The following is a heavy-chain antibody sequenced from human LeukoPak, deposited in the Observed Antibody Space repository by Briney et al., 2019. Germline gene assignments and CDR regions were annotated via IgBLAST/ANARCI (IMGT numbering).Heavy chain of an antibody. CDR3: ARDGRMATIPYYYYYYGMDV. CDR2: ISYDGSNK. V-gene: IGHV3-30-3*01. D-gene: IGHD5-24*01. CDR1: GFTFSSYA. J-gene: IGHJ6*02. Sequence: PGGSLRLSCAASGFTFSSYAMHWVRQAPGKGLEWVAVISYDGSNKYYADSVKGRFTISRDNSENTLYLQMNSLRAEDTAVYYCARDGRMATIPYYYYYYGMDVWGQGTTVTVSS.